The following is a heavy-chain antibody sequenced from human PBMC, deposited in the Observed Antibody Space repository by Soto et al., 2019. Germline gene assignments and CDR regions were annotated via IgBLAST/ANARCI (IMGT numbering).Heavy chain of an antibody. CDR3: ARSHPRLRPFAN. CDR2: FNPSGDST. CDR1: GYTFTSYH. V-gene: IGHV1-46*01. Sequence: ASVKVSCTASGYTFTSYHMHWVRQAPGQGLEWMGIFNPSGDSTSYAQKFQGRVTMTRDTSTTKVYMELSSLRSEDTAVYFCARSHPRLRPFANCGQGSLVTVDS. J-gene: IGHJ4*02. D-gene: IGHD5-12*01.